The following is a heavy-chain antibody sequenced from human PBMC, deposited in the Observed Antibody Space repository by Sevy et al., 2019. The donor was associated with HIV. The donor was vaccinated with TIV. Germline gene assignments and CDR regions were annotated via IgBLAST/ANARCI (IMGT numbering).Heavy chain of an antibody. CDR1: GYTFTSYR. J-gene: IGHJ4*02. V-gene: IGHV1-18*01. CDR2: ISPFNGDT. D-gene: IGHD2-15*01. Sequence: ASVKVSCQASGYTFTSYRIYWVRQAPGQGLEWMGWISPFNGDTNYAQKLQGRVTMITDTSTSTAYMEMRSLRSDETAVYYCARAYCSGGSCYSLAYWGQGTLVTVSS. CDR3: ARAYCSGGSCYSLAY.